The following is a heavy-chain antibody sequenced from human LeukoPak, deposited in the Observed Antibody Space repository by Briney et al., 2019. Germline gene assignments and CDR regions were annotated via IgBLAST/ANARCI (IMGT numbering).Heavy chain of an antibody. CDR3: ARDLEGYCSSTSCYTGRYYYYYYMDV. D-gene: IGHD2-2*02. CDR1: GYSISSSNW. J-gene: IGHJ6*03. V-gene: IGHV4-28*03. CDR2: IYYSGST. Sequence: PSDTLSLTCAASGYSISSSNWWGWIRQPPGKGLEWIGYIYYSGSTNYNPSLKSRVTISVDKSKNQFSLKLSSVTAADTAVYYCARDLEGYCSSTSCYTGRYYYYYYMDVWGKGTTVTVSS.